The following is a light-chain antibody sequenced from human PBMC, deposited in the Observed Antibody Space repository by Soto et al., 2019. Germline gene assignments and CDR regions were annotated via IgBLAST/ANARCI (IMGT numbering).Light chain of an antibody. CDR3: CSYAGNSR. CDR2: DVS. CDR1: SSDVGAYNY. V-gene: IGLV2-11*01. Sequence: QSVLTQPRSVSGSPGQSVTISCTGTSSDVGAYNYVSWYQQHPGKAPKLMIYDVSKRPSGVPDRFSGSKSGNTASLTISGLQAEDEADYYCCSYAGNSRFGGGTKLTVL. J-gene: IGLJ3*02.